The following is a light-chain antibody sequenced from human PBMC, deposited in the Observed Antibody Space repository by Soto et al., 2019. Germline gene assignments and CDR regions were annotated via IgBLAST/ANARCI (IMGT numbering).Light chain of an antibody. CDR2: AGS. CDR3: QQYGSSPLT. CDR1: QSVNNDF. V-gene: IGKV3-20*01. Sequence: EIVLTQSPATLSLSPGERATLSCRASQSVNNDFLAWYQQKPGHAPRLLIYAGSYRATGIADRVSGSGSGTDFTLTISRLEPEDFEVYYCQQYGSSPLTFGGGTKVEIK. J-gene: IGKJ4*01.